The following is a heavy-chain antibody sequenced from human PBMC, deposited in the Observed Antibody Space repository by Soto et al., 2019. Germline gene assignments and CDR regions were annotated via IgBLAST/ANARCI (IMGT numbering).Heavy chain of an antibody. CDR2: IYSSGST. CDR3: ARGQRFSDWFDP. J-gene: IGHJ5*02. D-gene: IGHD3-3*01. Sequence: QVQLQESGPGLVKPSETLSLTCTVSGGDISTHYWTWIRQPAGKGLEWIGRIYSSGSTKYNPSLKSRVTMSLDTSKNQFSLRLSSVTAADTAVYYCARGQRFSDWFDPWGQGTLVTVSS. CDR1: GGDISTHY. V-gene: IGHV4-4*07.